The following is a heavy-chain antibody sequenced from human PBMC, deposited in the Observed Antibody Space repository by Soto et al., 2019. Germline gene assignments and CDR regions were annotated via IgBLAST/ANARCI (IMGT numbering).Heavy chain of an antibody. Sequence: QPGGSLRLSCAASGFTFSSYAMSWVRQAPGKGLEWVSAISGSGGSTYYADSVKGRFTISRDNSKNTLYLQMNSLRAEDTAVYYCAKVGIAVAGTRGYFDYWGQGTLVTVSS. J-gene: IGHJ4*02. CDR1: GFTFSSYA. CDR3: AKVGIAVAGTRGYFDY. V-gene: IGHV3-23*01. D-gene: IGHD6-19*01. CDR2: ISGSGGST.